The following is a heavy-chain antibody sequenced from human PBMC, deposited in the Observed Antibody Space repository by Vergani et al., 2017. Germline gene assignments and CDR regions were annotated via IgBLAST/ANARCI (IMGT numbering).Heavy chain of an antibody. V-gene: IGHV4-34*01. J-gene: IGHJ4*02. D-gene: IGHD3-16*02. CDR2: VNHGGST. CDR1: GRSFSDYY. CDR3: ASIARAPTRRNPPPDY. Sequence: QVQLQEWGAGLLKTSETLSLTCGVSGRSFSDYYWSWIRQAPGMGLEWIGEVNHGGSTNYNPSLKSRVSISVDTSKNQFSLQLTSVTAADSALYVCASIARAPTRRNPPPDYWGQGILVTVSS.